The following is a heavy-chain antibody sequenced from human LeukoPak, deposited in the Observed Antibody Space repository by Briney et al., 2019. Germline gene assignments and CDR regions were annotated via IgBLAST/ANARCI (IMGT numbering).Heavy chain of an antibody. V-gene: IGHV3-53*01. CDR1: GLTVSSNS. Sequence: PGGSLRLSCAASGLTVSSNSMSWVRQAPGKGLEWVSFIYSGGSTYYADSVKGRFTISRDNSKNTLYLQMNSLRADDTAVYYCARADSGYSYSSFYFDYWGQGTLVTVSS. CDR2: IYSGGST. J-gene: IGHJ4*02. CDR3: ARADSGYSYSSFYFDY. D-gene: IGHD5-18*01.